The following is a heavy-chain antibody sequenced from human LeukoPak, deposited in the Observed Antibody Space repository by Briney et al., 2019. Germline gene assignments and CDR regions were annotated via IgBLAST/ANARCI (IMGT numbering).Heavy chain of an antibody. J-gene: IGHJ4*02. CDR1: GCTFSSYA. V-gene: IGHV3-23*01. CDR3: AKDGGSYAFHYFDY. CDR2: ISGSGGST. Sequence: AGGTLSLSCAASGCTFSSYAMSWVRQPPGKGLGWVSAISGSGGSTYYADSVKGRFTISRDNSKNTLYLQMNSLRAEDTAVYYCAKDGGSYAFHYFDYWGQGTLVTVSS. D-gene: IGHD1-26*01.